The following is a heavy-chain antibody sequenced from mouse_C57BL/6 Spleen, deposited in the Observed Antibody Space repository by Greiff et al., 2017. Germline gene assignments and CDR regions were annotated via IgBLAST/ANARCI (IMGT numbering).Heavy chain of an antibody. CDR1: GYAFSSSW. J-gene: IGHJ4*01. Sequence: VQVVESGPELVKPGASVKISCKASGYAFSSSWMNWVKQRPGKGLEWIGRIYPGGGDTNYNGKVKGKATLPADKSYRTAYMQLSSLTSEDSAVYFCSRIFYYGSSPFYYAMDYWGQGTSVTVSS. V-gene: IGHV1-82*01. CDR2: IYPGGGDT. CDR3: SRIFYYGSSPFYYAMDY. D-gene: IGHD1-1*01.